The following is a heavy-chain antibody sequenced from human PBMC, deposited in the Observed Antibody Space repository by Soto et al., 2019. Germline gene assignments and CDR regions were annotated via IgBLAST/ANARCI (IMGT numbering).Heavy chain of an antibody. CDR2: INWNGGDT. J-gene: IGHJ3*02. Sequence: EVQLVESGGGVVRPGGSLRLSCAASGFTFGDYGVSWVRQAPGKGLEWVSGINWNGGDTAYADSVKGRFTISRDNAKNSLYLQMNSLRVEDTALYYCARDQDLRYFDWFRPAFDIWGQGTMVSVSS. CDR1: GFTFGDYG. CDR3: ARDQDLRYFDWFRPAFDI. D-gene: IGHD3-9*01. V-gene: IGHV3-20*04.